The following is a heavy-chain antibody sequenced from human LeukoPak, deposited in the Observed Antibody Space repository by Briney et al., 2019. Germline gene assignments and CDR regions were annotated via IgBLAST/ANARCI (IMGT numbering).Heavy chain of an antibody. CDR2: INHSGST. D-gene: IGHD3-3*01. J-gene: IGHJ6*02. Sequence: PSETLSLTCAVYGGSFSGYYWSWIRQPLGKGLEWIGEINHSGSTNYNPSLKSRVTISVDTSKNQFSLKLSSVTAADTAVYYCARGDFWSGYTYYYYGMDVWGQGTTVTVSS. CDR1: GGSFSGYY. CDR3: ARGDFWSGYTYYYYGMDV. V-gene: IGHV4-34*01.